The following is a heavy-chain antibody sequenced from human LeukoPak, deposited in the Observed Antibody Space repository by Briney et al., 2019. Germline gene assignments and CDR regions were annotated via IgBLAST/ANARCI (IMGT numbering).Heavy chain of an antibody. J-gene: IGHJ4*02. CDR2: ISAYNGNT. D-gene: IGHD1-20*01. V-gene: IGHV1-18*01. CDR3: ARHITFDY. Sequence: ASVKVSCKGSDYTFTSYGISWVRQAPGQGLEWMGWISAYNGNTNYAQKFQGRVTMSTDTSTSTAYMELRSLRSDDTAVYYCARHITFDYWGQGTLVTVSS. CDR1: DYTFTSYG.